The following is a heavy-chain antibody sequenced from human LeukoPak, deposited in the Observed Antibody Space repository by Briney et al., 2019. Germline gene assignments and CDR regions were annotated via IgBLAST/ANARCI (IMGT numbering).Heavy chain of an antibody. V-gene: IGHV4-34*01. CDR2: INHSGST. J-gene: IGHJ6*03. CDR1: GGSFSGYY. D-gene: IGHD2-21*01. Sequence: SETLSLTCAVYGGSFSGYYWSWIRQPPGKGLEWMGEINHSGSTNYNPSLKSRVTISVDTSKNQFSLKLSSVTAADTAVYYCARVVGYSGYYYYMDVWGKGTTVTVSS. CDR3: ARVVGYSGYYYYMDV.